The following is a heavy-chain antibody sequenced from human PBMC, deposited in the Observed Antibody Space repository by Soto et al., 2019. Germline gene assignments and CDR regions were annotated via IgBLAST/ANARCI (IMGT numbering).Heavy chain of an antibody. V-gene: IGHV1-3*01. Sequence: ASVKVSCRASGYTFTSYAMHWVRQAPGQRLEWMGWINAGNGNTKYSQKFQGRVTITRDTSASTAYMELSSLRSEDTAVYYCAIAKSEQWLVNDYWGQGTLVTVSS. CDR3: AIAKSEQWLVNDY. D-gene: IGHD6-19*01. CDR1: GYTFTSYA. CDR2: INAGNGNT. J-gene: IGHJ4*02.